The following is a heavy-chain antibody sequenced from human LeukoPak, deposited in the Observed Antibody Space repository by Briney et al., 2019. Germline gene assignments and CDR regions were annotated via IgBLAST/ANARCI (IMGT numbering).Heavy chain of an antibody. D-gene: IGHD2/OR15-2a*01. Sequence: GGSLRLSCAASGFTFGSYWMHWVRQAPGKGLVWVSRINGDGSTTTYADSVKGRFAISRDNAKNTLYLQMNSLRAEDTSVYYCARGEIGDKFDCWGQGTLVTVSS. CDR2: INGDGSTT. CDR3: ARGEIGDKFDC. CDR1: GFTFGSYW. J-gene: IGHJ4*02. V-gene: IGHV3-74*01.